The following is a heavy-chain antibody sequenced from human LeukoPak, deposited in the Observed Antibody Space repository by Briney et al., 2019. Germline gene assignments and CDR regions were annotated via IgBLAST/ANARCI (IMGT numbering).Heavy chain of an antibody. D-gene: IGHD3-22*01. V-gene: IGHV4-30-2*01. CDR2: SYHSGST. CDR3: ARARGDPVYDSSGYYYFDY. J-gene: IGHJ4*02. CDR1: GGSISCGGYS. Sequence: SQTLSLTCAGSGGSISCGGYSWSWIGQPLGKGLEWIGYSYHSGSTYYNPFLMSRVSISLDRSENQFALKLSSVTAADTAVYYCARARGDPVYDSSGYYYFDYWGQGTLVTVSS.